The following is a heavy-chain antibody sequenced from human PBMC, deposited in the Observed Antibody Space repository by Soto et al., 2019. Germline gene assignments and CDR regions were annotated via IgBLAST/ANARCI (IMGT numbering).Heavy chain of an antibody. J-gene: IGHJ4*02. V-gene: IGHV3-66*01. D-gene: IGHD2-15*01. CDR2: IFPDGST. CDR1: GFTVSSNY. CDR3: ARRALPHAFVDY. Sequence: GGSLRLSCTVSGFTVSSNYMNWVRQAPGKGLEWVSVIFPDGSTYYTDSVRDRFTISRDNSKNTVYLQMNRLRAEDTAVYFCARRALPHAFVDYWGQGTLVTVSS.